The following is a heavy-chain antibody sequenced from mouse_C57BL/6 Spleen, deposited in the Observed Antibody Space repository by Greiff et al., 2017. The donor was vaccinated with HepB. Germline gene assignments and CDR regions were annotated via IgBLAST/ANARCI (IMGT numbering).Heavy chain of an antibody. CDR1: GYTFTSYW. CDR2: IDPSDSYT. Sequence: QVQLQQPGAELVKPGASVKLSCKASGYTFTSYWMQWVKQRPGQGLEWIGEIDPSDSYTNYNQKFKGKATLTVDTSSSTAYMQLSSLTSEDSAVYYCATNWDRYFDCWGQGTTLTVSS. J-gene: IGHJ2*01. V-gene: IGHV1-50*01. D-gene: IGHD4-1*01. CDR3: ATNWDRYFDC.